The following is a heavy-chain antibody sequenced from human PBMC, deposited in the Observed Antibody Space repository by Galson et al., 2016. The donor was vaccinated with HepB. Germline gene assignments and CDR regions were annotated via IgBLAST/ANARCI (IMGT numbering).Heavy chain of an antibody. Sequence: TLSLTCSVSGGSISRDYSWSWIRQPPGKGLEWLGYIFHSGSASYNPSLNSRVTISVDRSRGHFSLNVTSVTAADTAVYYCARALRSLYCSSSYCYAPDAFDIWGQGTMVTVSS. D-gene: IGHD2-2*01. CDR2: IFHSGSA. CDR1: GGSISRDYS. J-gene: IGHJ3*02. CDR3: ARALRSLYCSSSYCYAPDAFDI. V-gene: IGHV4-30-2*01.